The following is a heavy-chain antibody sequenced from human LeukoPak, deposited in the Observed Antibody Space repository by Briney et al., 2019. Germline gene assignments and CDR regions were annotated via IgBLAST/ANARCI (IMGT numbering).Heavy chain of an antibody. J-gene: IGHJ3*02. CDR1: GFTFDDYG. Sequence: GGSLTLSCAASGFTFDDYGMRWVRQAPGKGLEWVSGINWNGGITGYADSVKGRFTISRDNAKNSLYLQMNSLRAEDTALYYCARLGVGATRDAFDIWGQGTMVTVSS. CDR3: ARLGVGATRDAFDI. V-gene: IGHV3-20*04. CDR2: INWNGGIT. D-gene: IGHD1-26*01.